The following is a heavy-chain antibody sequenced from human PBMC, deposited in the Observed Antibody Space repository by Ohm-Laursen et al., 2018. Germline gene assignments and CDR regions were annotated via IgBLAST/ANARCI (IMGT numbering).Heavy chain of an antibody. CDR2: ISGSGADA. D-gene: IGHD2-8*01. CDR1: GFTFNTYA. V-gene: IGHV3-23*01. J-gene: IGHJ6*02. CDR3: ARDFGRYCTNGVCVEGFSMDV. Sequence: SLRLSCTASGFTFNTYAMTWVRQAPGKGLEWVSAISGSGADAYYADSVKGRFTISRDKSKNTVYLQMSSLRAEDTAVYYCARDFGRYCTNGVCVEGFSMDVWGPGTTVTVSS.